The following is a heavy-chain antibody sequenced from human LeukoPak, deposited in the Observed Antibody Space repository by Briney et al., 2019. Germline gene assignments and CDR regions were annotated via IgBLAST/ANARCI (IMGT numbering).Heavy chain of an antibody. D-gene: IGHD2-8*01. CDR3: ARATWSNVDY. CDR2: IYYSGST. CDR1: GGSISSYY. Sequence: SETLSLTCTVSGGSISSYYWSWIRQPPGKGLEWIGYIYYSGSTNYNPSLKSRVTISVDTSKNQFSLKLSSVTAADTAVYYCARATWSNVDYWGQGTLVTVSS. V-gene: IGHV4-59*01. J-gene: IGHJ4*02.